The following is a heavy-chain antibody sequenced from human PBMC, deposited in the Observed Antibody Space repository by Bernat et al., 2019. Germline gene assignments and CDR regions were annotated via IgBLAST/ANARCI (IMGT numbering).Heavy chain of an antibody. CDR2: ISYDGSNK. D-gene: IGHD3-16*02. Sequence: QVQLVESGGGVVQPGRSLRLSCAASGFTFSSYAMHWVRQAPGKGLEWVAVISYDGSNKYYADSVKGRFTISRDNSKNTMYLQMNSLRAEDTAVYYCERDEYVWGSDLDYWGQGTLVTVSS. V-gene: IGHV3-30*04. CDR1: GFTFSSYA. J-gene: IGHJ4*02. CDR3: ERDEYVWGSDLDY.